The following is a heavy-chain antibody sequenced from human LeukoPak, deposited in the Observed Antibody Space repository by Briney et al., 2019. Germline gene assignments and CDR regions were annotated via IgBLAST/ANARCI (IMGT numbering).Heavy chain of an antibody. CDR3: ARESGPFCPFGH. J-gene: IGHJ4*02. V-gene: IGHV4-34*01. CDR2: INHSGST. Sequence: SETLSLTCAVYGGSFSGYCWSWIRQPPGKGLEWIGEINHSGSTNYNPSLKSRVTISVDTSKNQFSLKLSSVTAADTAVYYCARESGPFCPFGHWGQGTLVAVTS. CDR1: GGSFSGYC. D-gene: IGHD1-26*01.